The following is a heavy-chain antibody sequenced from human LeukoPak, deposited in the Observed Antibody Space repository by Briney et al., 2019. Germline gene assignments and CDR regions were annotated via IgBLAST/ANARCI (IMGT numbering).Heavy chain of an antibody. CDR1: GYSISSGYY. V-gene: IGHV4-38-2*02. J-gene: IGHJ6*03. D-gene: IGHD5-18*01. Sequence: SETLSLTCAVSGYSISSGYYWGRIRQPPGKGLEWIGSIYHSGSTYYNPSLKSRVTISVDTSQNQFSLKVSSVTAADTAVYYCAREHMDTDMVSYYYMDVWGKGTTVTVSS. CDR3: AREHMDTDMVSYYYMDV. CDR2: IYHSGST.